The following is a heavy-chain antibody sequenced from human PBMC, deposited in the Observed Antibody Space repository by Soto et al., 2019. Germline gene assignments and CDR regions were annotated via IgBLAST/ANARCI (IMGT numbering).Heavy chain of an antibody. D-gene: IGHD3-9*01. V-gene: IGHV6-1*01. Sequence: SQTLSLTCAISGDSVSSNSAAWNWIRQSPSRGLEWLGRTYYRSKWYNDYAVSVKSRITINPDTSKNQFSLQLNSVTPEDTAVYFCARDLGIFTGCSLYYYYGMDVWGQGTTVTVSS. CDR1: GDSVSSNSAA. CDR2: TYYRSKWYN. J-gene: IGHJ6*02. CDR3: ARDLGIFTGCSLYYYYGMDV.